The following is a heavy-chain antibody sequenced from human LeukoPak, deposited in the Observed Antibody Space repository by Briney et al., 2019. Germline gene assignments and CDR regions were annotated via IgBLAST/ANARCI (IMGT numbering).Heavy chain of an antibody. CDR3: ARDGNGMDV. D-gene: IGHD1-26*01. V-gene: IGHV4-59*01. CDR1: GVSISSYY. J-gene: IGHJ6*02. CDR2: IYYSGST. Sequence: AETLSLTCTVSGVSISSYYWSWVRQPPGKGLEWIGYIYYSGSTNYNPSLKSRVTISVDTSKNQFSLTLTSVTAADTAVYYCARDGNGMDVWGQGTTVTVSS.